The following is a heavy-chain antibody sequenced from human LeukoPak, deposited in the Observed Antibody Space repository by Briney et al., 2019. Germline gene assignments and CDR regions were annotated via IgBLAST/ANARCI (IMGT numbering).Heavy chain of an antibody. V-gene: IGHV4-39*07. CDR1: GGSISSSSYY. Sequence: SETLSLTCTVSGGSISSSSYYWGRIRQPPGKGLEWIGSIYYSGSTYYNPSLKSRVTISVDTSKNQFSLKLSSVTAADTAVYYCARGPIRITMIVVPRWAFDIWGQGTMVTVSS. CDR2: IYYSGST. J-gene: IGHJ3*02. CDR3: ARGPIRITMIVVPRWAFDI. D-gene: IGHD3-22*01.